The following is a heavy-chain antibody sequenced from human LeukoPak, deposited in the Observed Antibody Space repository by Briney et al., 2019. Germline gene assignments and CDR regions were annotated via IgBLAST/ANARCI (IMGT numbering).Heavy chain of an antibody. CDR3: ARGALVRYYFDY. V-gene: IGHV1-69*13. CDR1: GGTFSSYA. Sequence: SVKVSCTASGGTFSSYAISWVRQAPGQGLEWMGGIIPIFGTANYAQKFQGRVTITADESTSTAYMELSSLRSEDTAVYYCARGALVRYYFDYWGQGTLVTVSS. J-gene: IGHJ4*02. CDR2: IIPIFGTA. D-gene: IGHD2-21*01.